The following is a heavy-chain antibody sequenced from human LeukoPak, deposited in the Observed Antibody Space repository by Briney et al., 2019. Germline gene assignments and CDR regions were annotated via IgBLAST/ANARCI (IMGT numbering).Heavy chain of an antibody. V-gene: IGHV4-38-2*02. D-gene: IGHD3-10*01. J-gene: IGHJ6*03. CDR1: GYSISSGYY. Sequence: SETLSLTCTVSGYSISSGYYWGWIRQPPGKGLEWIGSIYHSGSTYYNPSLKSRVTISVDTSKNQFSLKLSSVTAADTAVYYCARASFQTYYYGSGSYNYYYMDVWGKGTTVTVSS. CDR3: ARASFQTYYYGSGSYNYYYMDV. CDR2: IYHSGST.